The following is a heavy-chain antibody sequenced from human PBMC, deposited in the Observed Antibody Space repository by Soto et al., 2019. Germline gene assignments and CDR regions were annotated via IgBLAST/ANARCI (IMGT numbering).Heavy chain of an antibody. Sequence: SETLSLTCTVSGGSISSSSYYWGWIHQPPGKGLEWIGSIYYSGSTYYNPSLKSRVTISVDTSKNQFSLKLSSVTAADTAVYYCATDDYGDYGEFDYWGQGTLVTVSS. J-gene: IGHJ4*02. D-gene: IGHD4-17*01. CDR2: IYYSGST. CDR3: ATDDYGDYGEFDY. V-gene: IGHV4-39*02. CDR1: GGSISSSSYY.